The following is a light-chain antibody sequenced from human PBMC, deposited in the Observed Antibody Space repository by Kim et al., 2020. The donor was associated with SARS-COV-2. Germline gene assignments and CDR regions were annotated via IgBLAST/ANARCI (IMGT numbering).Light chain of an antibody. Sequence: GQSITISCTGTSSDVGDYDYVSWYQQHPDKAPKLMIYDVTNRPSEVSNRFSGSKSGNTASLTISRLQAEDEAVYFCSSYTNNSTWVFGGGTKVTVL. V-gene: IGLV2-14*03. CDR3: SSYTNNSTWV. CDR1: SSDVGDYDY. J-gene: IGLJ6*01. CDR2: DVT.